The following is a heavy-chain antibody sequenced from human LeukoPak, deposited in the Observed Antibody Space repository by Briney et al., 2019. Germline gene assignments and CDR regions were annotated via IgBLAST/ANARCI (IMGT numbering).Heavy chain of an antibody. J-gene: IGHJ4*02. CDR3: GRINYNGDY. D-gene: IGHD3-10*01. V-gene: IGHV3-48*03. Sequence: GGSLRLSCAAPGFTFSSYEMNWVRQAPGKGLEWVSYISSSGSAKYYADSVKGRFTISRDNAKNTVYLQMNSLRTEDTAVYFCGRINYNGDYWGRGTLVTVSS. CDR1: GFTFSSYE. CDR2: ISSSGSAK.